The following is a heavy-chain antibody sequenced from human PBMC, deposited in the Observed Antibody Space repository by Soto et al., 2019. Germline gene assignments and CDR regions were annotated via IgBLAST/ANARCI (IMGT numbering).Heavy chain of an antibody. CDR1: GFTFSDYS. CDR2: IANGDNHI. D-gene: IGHD6-19*01. J-gene: IGHJ3*02. Sequence: EVQLVESGGDLVKPGGSPRLSCAASGFTFSDYSMLWVRQAPGKGLEWLSFIANGDNHIFYSDSVKGRFTISRDNAKNSVYLQLNSLRADDTAVYYCARENGHCSDACNRGAFDIWGQGTMVTVSS. CDR3: ARENGHCSDACNRGAFDI. V-gene: IGHV3-21*02.